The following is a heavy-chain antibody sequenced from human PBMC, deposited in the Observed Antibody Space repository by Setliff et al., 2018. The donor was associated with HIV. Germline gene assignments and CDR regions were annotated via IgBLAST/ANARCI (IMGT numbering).Heavy chain of an antibody. V-gene: IGHV4-59*11. Sequence: SETLSLTCTVSGGSISSHFWSWIRQPPGKGLEWIGSIYYSGSTNYSPSLKSRVTISVDTSKNQFSLKLSSVTAADTAVYYCARRSGWSLDYWGQGTLVTVSS. J-gene: IGHJ4*02. CDR3: ARRSGWSLDY. D-gene: IGHD6-19*01. CDR2: IYYSGST. CDR1: GGSISSHF.